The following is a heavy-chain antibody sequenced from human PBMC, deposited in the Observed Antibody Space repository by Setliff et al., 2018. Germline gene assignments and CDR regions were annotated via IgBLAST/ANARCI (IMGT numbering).Heavy chain of an antibody. Sequence: SETLSLTCTVSGASMRSGTFYWSWIRQPPGKGLEWIGYVYYSGTAYYNPSLKSRVTVIVDTSKNQFSLRLSSVTAADTAVYYCARGGTFRYFDYWGQGTPVTVSS. CDR2: VYYSGTA. CDR1: GASMRSGTFY. D-gene: IGHD5-12*01. V-gene: IGHV4-61*01. CDR3: ARGGTFRYFDY. J-gene: IGHJ4*02.